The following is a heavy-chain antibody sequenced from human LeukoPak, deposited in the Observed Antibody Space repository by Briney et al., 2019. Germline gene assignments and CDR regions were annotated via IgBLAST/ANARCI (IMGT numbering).Heavy chain of an antibody. V-gene: IGHV1-69*13. CDR3: ARGAKRTTGFYYYYYYMDV. CDR2: IIPIFGTA. D-gene: IGHD1-1*01. J-gene: IGHJ6*03. Sequence: ASVKVSCKASGGTFSSYAISWVRQAPGQGLEWMGGIIPIFGTANYAQKFQGRVTITADESTSTAYMELSSLRSEDTAVYYCARGAKRTTGFYYYYYYMDVWGKGTTVTISS. CDR1: GGTFSSYA.